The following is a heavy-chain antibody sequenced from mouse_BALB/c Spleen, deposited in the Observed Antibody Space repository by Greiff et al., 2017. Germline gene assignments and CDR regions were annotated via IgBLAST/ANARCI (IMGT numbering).Heavy chain of an antibody. J-gene: IGHJ2*01. CDR3: ARAYYYGSSYGFDY. CDR1: GFSLTGYG. CDR2: IWGDGST. Sequence: VQGVESGPGLVAPSQSLSITCTVSGFSLTGYGVNWVRQPPGKGLEWLGMIWGDGSTDYNSALKSRLSISKDNSKSQVFLKMNSLQTDDTARYYCARAYYYGSSYGFDYWGQGTTLTVSS. D-gene: IGHD1-1*01. V-gene: IGHV2-6-7*01.